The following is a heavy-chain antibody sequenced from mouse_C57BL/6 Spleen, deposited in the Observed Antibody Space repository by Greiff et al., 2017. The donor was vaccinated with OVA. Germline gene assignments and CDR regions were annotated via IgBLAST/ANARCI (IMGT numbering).Heavy chain of an antibody. CDR3: ASYSLYDGYSFYAMDY. Sequence: VQLQQPGAELVKPGASVKMSCKASGYTFTSYWITWVKQRPGQGLEWIGDIYPGSGSTNYNEKFKSKSTLTVDTSSSTAYMQLSSLTSEDSAVYYCASYSLYDGYSFYAMDYWGQGTSVTVSS. CDR2: IYPGSGST. J-gene: IGHJ4*01. V-gene: IGHV1-55*01. D-gene: IGHD2-3*01. CDR1: GYTFTSYW.